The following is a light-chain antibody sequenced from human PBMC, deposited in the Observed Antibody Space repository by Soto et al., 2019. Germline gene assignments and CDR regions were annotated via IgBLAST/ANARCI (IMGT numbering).Light chain of an antibody. CDR1: QDITTY. Sequence: DIQMTQSPSSRSASVGDRVTITCQASQDITTYLNWYQQKPGKVPKLLIYEASILETGVPSRFSGGGSGTYFTFTISSLQPEDIATYYCQQYDNLPYTFGQGTKLEIK. V-gene: IGKV1-33*01. CDR2: EAS. CDR3: QQYDNLPYT. J-gene: IGKJ2*01.